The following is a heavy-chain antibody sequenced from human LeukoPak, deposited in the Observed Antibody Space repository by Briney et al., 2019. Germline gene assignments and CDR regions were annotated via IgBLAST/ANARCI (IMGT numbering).Heavy chain of an antibody. CDR2: IYYSGST. CDR1: GGSISSSSYY. V-gene: IGHV4-39*07. Sequence: SETLSLTCTVSGGSISSSSYYWGWIRQPPGKGLEWIGSIYYSGSTYYNPSLKSRVTISVDKSKNQISLKLTSVTAADTAVYYCASALDDAFDIWGQGTMVTVSS. J-gene: IGHJ3*02. CDR3: ASALDDAFDI.